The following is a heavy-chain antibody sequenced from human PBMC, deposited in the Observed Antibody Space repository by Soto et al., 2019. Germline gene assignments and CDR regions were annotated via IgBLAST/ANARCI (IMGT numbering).Heavy chain of an antibody. CDR2: IYHSGST. J-gene: IGHJ4*02. CDR3: ARHGMDYYDSSGYYYSPYYFDY. Sequence: TLSLTCAVSGGSISSGGYSWSWIRQPPGKGLEWIGYIYHSGSTYYNPSLKSRVTISVDRSKNQFSLKLSSVTAADTAVYYCARHGMDYYDSSGYYYSPYYFDYWGQGTLVTVSS. D-gene: IGHD3-22*01. CDR1: GGSISSGGYS. V-gene: IGHV4-30-2*01.